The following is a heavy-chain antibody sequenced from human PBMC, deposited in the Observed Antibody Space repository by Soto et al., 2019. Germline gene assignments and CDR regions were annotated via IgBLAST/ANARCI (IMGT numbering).Heavy chain of an antibody. CDR1: GYTFTSYG. J-gene: IGHJ5*02. CDR3: ARSGSYLPNVLMSRFDP. D-gene: IGHD1-26*01. V-gene: IGHV1-18*01. Sequence: ASLKVSCKASGYTFTSYGISWVRQAPGQGLEWMGWISAYNGNTNYAQKLQGRVTMTTDTSTSTAYMELRSLRSDDTAVYYCARSGSYLPNVLMSRFDPWGQGTLVTVSS. CDR2: ISAYNGNT.